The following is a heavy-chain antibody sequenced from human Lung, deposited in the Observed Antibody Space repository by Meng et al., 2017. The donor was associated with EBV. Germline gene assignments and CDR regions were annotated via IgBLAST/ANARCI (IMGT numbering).Heavy chain of an antibody. D-gene: IGHD6-19*01. CDR3: ARGQWLDNS. CDR2: ISHSGST. CDR1: SGSFSGYF. Sequence: QVQRQESGPGLVKPSATLSLTCAVYSGSFSGYFWSWIRQPPGKGLEWIGEISHSGSTNYNPSLKSRVTISVDKSKNQFSLKLTSVTVADTAVYYCARGQWLDNSWGQGTLVTVSS. V-gene: IGHV4-34*01. J-gene: IGHJ4*02.